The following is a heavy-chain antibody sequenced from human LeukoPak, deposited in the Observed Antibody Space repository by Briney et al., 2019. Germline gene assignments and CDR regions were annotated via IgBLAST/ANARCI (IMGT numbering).Heavy chain of an antibody. CDR3: ARGSSIAPRPPGPAY. D-gene: IGHD6-6*01. V-gene: IGHV3-11*01. CDR1: GFIFSDYY. J-gene: IGHJ4*02. Sequence: PGGSLRLSCAASGFIFSDYYMSWIRQAPGKGLEWVSYISSSGSNIYYADSVKGRFTISRDNAKNSLYLQMNSLRAGDTAVFYCARGSSIAPRPPGPAYWGQGTLVTVSS. CDR2: ISSSGSNI.